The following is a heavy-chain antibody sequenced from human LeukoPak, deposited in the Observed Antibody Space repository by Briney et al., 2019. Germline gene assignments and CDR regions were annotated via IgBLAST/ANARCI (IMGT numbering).Heavy chain of an antibody. D-gene: IGHD5-12*01. J-gene: IGHJ4*02. CDR3: AKGGYDYVEVAYFDF. Sequence: GGSLRLSCTASGFSFNNNAMSWVRQAPGKGLEWVSIIIASSGSTFYADSVKGRFTISRDNSKNTLYLQMNILSVEDTAVYYCAKGGYDYVEVAYFDFWGQGALVTVSS. CDR2: IIASSGST. V-gene: IGHV3-23*01. CDR1: GFSFNNNA.